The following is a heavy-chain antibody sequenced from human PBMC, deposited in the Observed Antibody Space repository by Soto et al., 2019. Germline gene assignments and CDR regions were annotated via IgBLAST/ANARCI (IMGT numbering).Heavy chain of an antibody. D-gene: IGHD6-13*01. J-gene: IGHJ4*02. Sequence: EVQLLESGEGLVQPGGSLRLSCAASGFTFSSYAMNWVRQAPGKGLEWVSVISGSGGSTYYADSVKGRFTISRDNSKNTLYLQMNSLRAEDTAVYYCARRGPGTYFDDWGQGTLVTVSS. CDR2: ISGSGGST. CDR3: ARRGPGTYFDD. CDR1: GFTFSSYA. V-gene: IGHV3-23*01.